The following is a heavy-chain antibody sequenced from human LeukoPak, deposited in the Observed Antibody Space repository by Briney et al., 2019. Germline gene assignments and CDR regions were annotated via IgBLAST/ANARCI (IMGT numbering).Heavy chain of an antibody. Sequence: PGGSLRLSCAASGFTFSSYAMHWVRQAPGKGLEWVAVISYDGSNKYYADSVKGRFTISRDNSKNTLYLQMNSLRAEDTAVYYCARGEIRGLNDYWDQGTLVTVSS. CDR3: ARGEIRGLNDY. D-gene: IGHD5-24*01. CDR2: ISYDGSNK. V-gene: IGHV3-30-3*01. J-gene: IGHJ4*02. CDR1: GFTFSSYA.